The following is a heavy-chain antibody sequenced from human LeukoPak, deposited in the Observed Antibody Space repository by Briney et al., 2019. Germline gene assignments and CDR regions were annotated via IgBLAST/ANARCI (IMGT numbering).Heavy chain of an antibody. Sequence: GGSLRLSCAASEFTFSNYALHWVRQAPGKGLEWVAVIWYDGSNKYYADSVKGRFTISRDNSKNTLYLQMNSLRAEDTAVYYCARDASGGFDYWGQGTLVTVSS. CDR1: EFTFSNYA. CDR2: IWYDGSNK. CDR3: ARDASGGFDY. D-gene: IGHD3-10*01. V-gene: IGHV3-33*08. J-gene: IGHJ4*02.